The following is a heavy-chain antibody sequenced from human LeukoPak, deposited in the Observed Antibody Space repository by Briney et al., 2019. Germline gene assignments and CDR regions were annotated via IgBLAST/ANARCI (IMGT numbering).Heavy chain of an antibody. Sequence: PSETLSLTCPVYGGSFSGYYWSWIRQPPGKGLEWIGEINHSGSTNYNPSLKSRVTISVDTSKNQFSLKLSSVTAADTAVYYCARLVGTAMAPSFDYWGQGTLVTVSS. J-gene: IGHJ4*02. V-gene: IGHV4-34*01. CDR3: ARLVGTAMAPSFDY. D-gene: IGHD5-18*01. CDR2: INHSGST. CDR1: GGSFSGYY.